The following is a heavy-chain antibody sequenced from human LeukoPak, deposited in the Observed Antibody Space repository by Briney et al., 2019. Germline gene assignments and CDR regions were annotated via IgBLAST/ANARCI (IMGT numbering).Heavy chain of an antibody. CDR2: IYYSGST. D-gene: IGHD4-11*01. Sequence: PSETLSLTCTVSGGSISSYYWSWIRQPPGKGLEWIGYIYYSGSTNYNPSLKSRVTISVDTSKNQFSLKLSSVTAADTAVYYCARHHTTLDYSWGQGTLVTVSS. V-gene: IGHV4-59*08. J-gene: IGHJ4*02. CDR1: GGSISSYY. CDR3: ARHHTTLDYS.